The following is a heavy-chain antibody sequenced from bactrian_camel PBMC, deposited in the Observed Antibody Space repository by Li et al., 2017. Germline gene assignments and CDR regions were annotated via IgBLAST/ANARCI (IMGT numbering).Heavy chain of an antibody. CDR1: GYSYSSYSSVC. CDR2: LDRYGGT. V-gene: IGHV3S1*01. J-gene: IGHJ4*01. Sequence: HVQLVESGGGSVQAGGSRRLSCVGSGYSYSSYSSVCMAWFRQAPGKEREGVATLDRYGGTRYADSVSGRFTISMDNAEYILYFQMNSLEDEDTAVYYCAAGSSGSAWQSLRADAFPYWGQGTQVTVS. D-gene: IGHD3*01. CDR3: AAGSSGSAWQSLRADAFPY.